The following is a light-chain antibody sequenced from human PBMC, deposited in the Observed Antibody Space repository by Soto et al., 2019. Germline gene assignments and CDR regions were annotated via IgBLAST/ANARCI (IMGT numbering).Light chain of an antibody. V-gene: IGKV3-20*01. Sequence: ETVLTQSPATLSVSPGERATLSCRPSQSDSSSYLAWYQQKPGQAPRLLIYGASSRATGIPDRFSGSGSGTDFTLTISRLEPEDFAVYYCQQYGSSPRTFGQGTKVDIK. J-gene: IGKJ1*01. CDR2: GAS. CDR3: QQYGSSPRT. CDR1: QSDSSSY.